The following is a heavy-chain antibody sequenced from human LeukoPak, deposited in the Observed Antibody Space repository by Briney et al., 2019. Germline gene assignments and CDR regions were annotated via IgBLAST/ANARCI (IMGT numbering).Heavy chain of an antibody. D-gene: IGHD2-21*02. CDR1: RYNLTQLS. V-gene: IGHV1-24*01. CDR2: FDPEDGET. Sequence: ASVKVSCKVSRYNLTQLSMHWLLQAPGKGLEWMGGFDPEDGETIYAQKFQGRVTMTEDTSTDTAYMELSSLRSEDTAVHYCATTPSGISDSLDYWGQGALVTVSS. J-gene: IGHJ4*02. CDR3: ATTPSGISDSLDY.